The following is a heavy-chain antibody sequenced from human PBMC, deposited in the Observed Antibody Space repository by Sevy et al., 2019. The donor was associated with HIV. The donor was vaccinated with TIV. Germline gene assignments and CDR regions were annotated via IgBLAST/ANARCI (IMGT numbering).Heavy chain of an antibody. J-gene: IGHJ6*02. Sequence: SETLSLTCAVSGGSISSSNWWSWVRQPPGKGLEWIGEIYHSGSTNYNPSLKSRVTISVDKSKNQFSLKLGSVTAADTAVYYCARFLLWFGELSNGMDVWGQGTTVTVSS. CDR2: IYHSGST. CDR3: ARFLLWFGELSNGMDV. V-gene: IGHV4-4*02. D-gene: IGHD3-10*01. CDR1: GGSISSSNW.